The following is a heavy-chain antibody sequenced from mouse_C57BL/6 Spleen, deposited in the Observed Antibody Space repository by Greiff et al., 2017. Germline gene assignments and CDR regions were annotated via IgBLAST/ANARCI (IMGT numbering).Heavy chain of an antibody. J-gene: IGHJ1*03. CDR3: ASSSLLRSRYFDV. CDR2: IYPRDGST. D-gene: IGHD1-2*01. V-gene: IGHV1-78*01. CDR1: GYTFTDHT. Sequence: QVQLQQSDAELVKPGASVKISCKVSGYTFTDHTINWMKQRPEKGLEWIGYIYPRDGSTKYNEKFKGKATLTADKSSSTTYMQLNSLTSEDSAVYFCASSSLLRSRYFDVWGTGTTVTVSS.